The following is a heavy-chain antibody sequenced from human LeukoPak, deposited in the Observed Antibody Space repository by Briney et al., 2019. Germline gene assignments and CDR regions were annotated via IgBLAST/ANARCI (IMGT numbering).Heavy chain of an antibody. CDR2: INHSGST. Sequence: PSETLSLTCAVYGGSFSGYYWSWIRQPPGKGLEWIGEINHSGSTNYNPSLKSRVTISVDTSKNQFSLKLSSVTAADTAMYYCAREWGHYYGSGSYSYGAFDIWGQGTMVTVSS. D-gene: IGHD3-10*01. CDR1: GGSFSGYY. CDR3: AREWGHYYGSGSYSYGAFDI. J-gene: IGHJ3*02. V-gene: IGHV4-34*01.